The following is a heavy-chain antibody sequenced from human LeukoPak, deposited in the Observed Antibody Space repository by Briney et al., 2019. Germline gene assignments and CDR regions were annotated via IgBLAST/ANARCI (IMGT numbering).Heavy chain of an antibody. D-gene: IGHD1-26*01. J-gene: IGHJ3*02. CDR1: GGTFSSYT. Sequence: ASVKVSCKASGGTFSSYTISWVRQAPGQGLEWMGRIIPILGIANYAQKFQGRVTITADKSTSTAYLELSSLRPEDTAVYYCARAPMVGVGWGAFDIWGQGTMVTVSS. V-gene: IGHV1-69*02. CDR3: ARAPMVGVGWGAFDI. CDR2: IIPILGIA.